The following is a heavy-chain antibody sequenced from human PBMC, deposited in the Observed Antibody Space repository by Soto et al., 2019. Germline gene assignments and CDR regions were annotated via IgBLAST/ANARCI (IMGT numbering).Heavy chain of an antibody. CDR1: GGSISSFNYF. Sequence: QLQLQEAGPGLVKPSETLSLTCTVSGGSISSFNYFWGWIRQPPGKGLEWIGSLYYSGNTSYNPSLQSRVTISVDTSKKPCTLTLRSVTAADTAVYSCARGGGSTFNWFDPWGQGTLVTVSP. J-gene: IGHJ5*02. CDR3: ARGGGSTFNWFDP. D-gene: IGHD2-15*01. V-gene: IGHV4-39*01. CDR2: LYYSGNT.